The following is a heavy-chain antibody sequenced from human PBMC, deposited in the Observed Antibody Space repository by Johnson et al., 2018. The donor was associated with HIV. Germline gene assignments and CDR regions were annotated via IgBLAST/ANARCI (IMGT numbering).Heavy chain of an antibody. CDR2: IWYDGRKT. J-gene: IGHJ3*02. D-gene: IGHD1-26*01. Sequence: QVQLVESGGGLVQPGMSLRLSCPSSGFTFDDYAMHWVRQAPGKGLDWVAFIWYDGRKTYYGHSVKGRFTISRDNSKNTLYLQMNSLRAEDTALYYCAKDRAMRQWEWDAFDIWGQGTMVTVSS. CDR3: AKDRAMRQWEWDAFDI. V-gene: IGHV3-30*02. CDR1: GFTFDDYA.